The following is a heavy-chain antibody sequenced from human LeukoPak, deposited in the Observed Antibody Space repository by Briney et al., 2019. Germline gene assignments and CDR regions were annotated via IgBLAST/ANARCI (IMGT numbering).Heavy chain of an antibody. CDR3: AREFDRGEIQTGTDY. J-gene: IGHJ4*02. CDR1: GFTFSTYS. CDR2: MSSSSSHI. V-gene: IGHV3-21*01. D-gene: IGHD3-22*01. Sequence: GGSLRLSCAASGFTFSTYSMTWVRQAPGKGLEWVSSMSSSSSHIYYADSVKRRFIISRDNAKNSLYLQMNSLRAEDTAVYYCAREFDRGEIQTGTDYWGQGTLVTVSS.